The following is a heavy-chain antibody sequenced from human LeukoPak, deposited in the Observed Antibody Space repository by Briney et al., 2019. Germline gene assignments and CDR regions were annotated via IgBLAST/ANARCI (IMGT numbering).Heavy chain of an antibody. CDR3: ARVGVIRYNWFDP. Sequence: SETLSLTCTVSGGSISSSSYYWGWIRQPPGKGLEWIGSIYYSGSTYYNPSLKSRVTISVDTSKNQFSLKLSSVTAADTAVYYCARVGVIRYNWFDPWGQGTLATVSS. V-gene: IGHV4-39*07. CDR2: IYYSGST. CDR1: GGSISSSSYY. D-gene: IGHD3-10*01. J-gene: IGHJ5*02.